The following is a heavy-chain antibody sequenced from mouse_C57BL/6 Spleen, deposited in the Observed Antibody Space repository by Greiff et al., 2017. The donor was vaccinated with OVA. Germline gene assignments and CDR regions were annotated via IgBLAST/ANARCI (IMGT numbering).Heavy chain of an antibody. CDR2: ISSGSSTI. Sequence: DVMLVESGGGLVKPGGSLKLSCAASGFTFSDYGMHWVRQAPEKGLEWVAYISSGSSTIYYADTVKGRFTISRDNAKNTLFLQMTSLRSEDTAMYYCARNGSTTVVARPMDYWGQGTSVTVSS. D-gene: IGHD1-1*01. J-gene: IGHJ4*01. CDR1: GFTFSDYG. CDR3: ARNGSTTVVARPMDY. V-gene: IGHV5-17*01.